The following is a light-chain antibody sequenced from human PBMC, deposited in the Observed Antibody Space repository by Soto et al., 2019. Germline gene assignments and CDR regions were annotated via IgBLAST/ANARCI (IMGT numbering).Light chain of an antibody. CDR1: QSVRSSY. Sequence: EIVLTQSPATLSLSPGERATLSCGASQSVRSSYLAWYQQKPGLAPRLLIYATSSRATGIPDRFSGGGSGTDFTLTISSLQPEDFATYYCQQSYSSPPTFGQGTKVDIK. J-gene: IGKJ1*01. CDR3: QQSYSSPPT. CDR2: ATS. V-gene: IGKV3D-20*01.